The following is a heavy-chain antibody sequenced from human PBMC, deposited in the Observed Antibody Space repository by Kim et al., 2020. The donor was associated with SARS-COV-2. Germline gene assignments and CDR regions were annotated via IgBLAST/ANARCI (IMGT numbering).Heavy chain of an antibody. V-gene: IGHV4-4*07. CDR3: AGGDVAGKTWPYDY. J-gene: IGHJ4*02. CDR1: GGSIYSYF. CDR2: IYSSGST. Sequence: SETLSLTCTVSGGSIYSYFWSWIRQPAGKGLEWIGRIYSSGSTNYNPSPYLKSRVTMSVDTSRNQFSLKLSSVTAADTAVYYCAGGDVAGKTWPYDYWGQGILVTVSS. D-gene: IGHD2-21*01.